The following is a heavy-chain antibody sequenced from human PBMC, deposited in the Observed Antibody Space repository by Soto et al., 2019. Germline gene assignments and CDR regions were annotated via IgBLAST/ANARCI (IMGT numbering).Heavy chain of an antibody. V-gene: IGHV1-18*01. CDR3: ARDGMATVDHYFYGMDV. CDR1: GYFFTSYA. D-gene: IGHD4-4*01. J-gene: IGHJ6*02. CDR2: ISANDGET. Sequence: QIHLVQSGGEVKKTGASVRVSCKASGYFFTSYAIGWVRQAPGQGLEWMGWISANDGETYYAPKLQDRLTMTTDTSTSTAYMELRSLRSVDTAVYYCARDGMATVDHYFYGMDVWGQGTTVIVSS.